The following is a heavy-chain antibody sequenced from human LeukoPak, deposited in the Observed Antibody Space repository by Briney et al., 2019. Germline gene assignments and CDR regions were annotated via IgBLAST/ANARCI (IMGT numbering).Heavy chain of an antibody. D-gene: IGHD1-26*01. V-gene: IGHV3-43*02. CDR1: GFTFDDYA. CDR3: AKTRRSGTEYADFDR. CDR2: IREDGLTT. J-gene: IGHJ4*02. Sequence: PGGSLRLSCAASGFTFDDYAMQWVRQAPGKGLEWVSLIREDGLTTYYVDSVKGRFAISRDNSKRSLYLQINSLRTEDTALYYCAKTRRSGTEYADFDRWGQGTLVTVSS.